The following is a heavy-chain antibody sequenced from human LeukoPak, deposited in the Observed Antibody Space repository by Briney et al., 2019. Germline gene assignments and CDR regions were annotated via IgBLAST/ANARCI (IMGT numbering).Heavy chain of an antibody. Sequence: PSETLSLTCAVYGGSFSGYYWSWIRQSPGKGLEWIGEITHSGSTNYSPSLRSRVAMSVDTSNNQFSLTLISVSAADTAVYYCARGTYNYDQYYFDDWGQGSLVTVSP. V-gene: IGHV4-34*01. CDR1: GGSFSGYY. CDR3: ARGTYNYDQYYFDD. J-gene: IGHJ4*02. D-gene: IGHD3-22*01. CDR2: ITHSGST.